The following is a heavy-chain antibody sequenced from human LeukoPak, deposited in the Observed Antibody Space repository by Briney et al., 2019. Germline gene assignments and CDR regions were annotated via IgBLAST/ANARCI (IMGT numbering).Heavy chain of an antibody. CDR1: GFIFSSYS. J-gene: IGHJ4*02. V-gene: IGHV3-21*04. CDR2: ISSSSSYI. Sequence: GGSLRLSCAAAGFIFSSYSMNWVRQAPGKGLECVSSISSSSSYIYYADSVKGRFTIPRDNAKNSLYLQMNSLRAEDTAVYYCAKGKASGWYIVDYWGQGTLVTVSS. D-gene: IGHD6-19*01. CDR3: AKGKASGWYIVDY.